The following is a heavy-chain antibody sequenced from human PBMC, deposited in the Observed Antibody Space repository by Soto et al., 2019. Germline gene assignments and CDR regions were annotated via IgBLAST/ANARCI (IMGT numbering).Heavy chain of an antibody. V-gene: IGHV3-30-3*01. CDR3: ARDSARYSYGPFDY. D-gene: IGHD5-18*01. J-gene: IGHJ4*02. CDR2: ISYDGSNK. CDR1: GFTFSSYA. Sequence: QVQLVESGGGVVQPGRSLRLSCAASGFTFSSYAMHWVRQAPGKGLEWVAVISYDGSNKYYADSMKGRFTISRDNSKNTLYLQMNSLRAEDTAVYYCARDSARYSYGPFDYWGQGTLVTVSS.